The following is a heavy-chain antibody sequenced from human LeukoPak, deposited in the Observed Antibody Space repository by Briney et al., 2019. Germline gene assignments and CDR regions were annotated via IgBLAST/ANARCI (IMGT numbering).Heavy chain of an antibody. CDR1: GFTFTSYS. CDR2: TSDRGDYT. J-gene: IGHJ4*02. CDR3: AKKAQYNGNYPLDY. D-gene: IGHD1-26*01. V-gene: IGHV3-23*01. Sequence: GGSLRLSCAAAGFTFTSYSMSWVRQAPGKGLEWVSGTSDRGDYTYYADSVKGRFTISRDNSKNTLYLQMNSLRAEDTALYFCAKKAQYNGNYPLDYWGQGTLVTVSS.